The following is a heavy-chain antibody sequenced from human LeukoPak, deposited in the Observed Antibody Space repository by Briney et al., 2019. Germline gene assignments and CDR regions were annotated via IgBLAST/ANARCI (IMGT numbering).Heavy chain of an antibody. CDR2: ISWNSGSI. CDR1: GFTFDDYA. D-gene: IGHD3-16*01. J-gene: IGHJ3*02. Sequence: GGSLRLSCAASGFTFDDYAMHWVRQAPGKGLEWVSGISWNSGSIGYADSVKGRFTISRDNAKNSLYLQMNSLRAEDTALYYCAKDWASYGDAFDIWGQGTMVTVSS. V-gene: IGHV3-9*01. CDR3: AKDWASYGDAFDI.